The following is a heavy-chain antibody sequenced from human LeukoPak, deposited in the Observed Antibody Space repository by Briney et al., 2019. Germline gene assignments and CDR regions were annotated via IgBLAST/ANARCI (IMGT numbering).Heavy chain of an antibody. D-gene: IGHD6-13*01. Sequence: ASVKVSCKASGYTFTSYGISWVRQAPGQGLDWMGWISAYNGNTNYAQKLQGRVTITTDTSTSTAYMELRSLRSDDTAVYYCAREAMSSLTAAGVDYWGQGTLVTVSS. CDR1: GYTFTSYG. J-gene: IGHJ4*02. CDR2: ISAYNGNT. CDR3: AREAMSSLTAAGVDY. V-gene: IGHV1-18*01.